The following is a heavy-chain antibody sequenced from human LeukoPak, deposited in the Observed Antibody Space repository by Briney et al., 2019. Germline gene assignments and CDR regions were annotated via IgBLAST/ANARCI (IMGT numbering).Heavy chain of an antibody. D-gene: IGHD3-3*01. V-gene: IGHV1-3*01. J-gene: IGHJ6*02. Sequence: AASVTVSCTASGYTFTSYAMHWVRQAPGQRLEWMGWINAGNGNTKYSQKLQGRVTITRDTSASTAYMELSSLRSEDTAVYYCARGPRITIFGVVSPYGMDVWGQGTTVTVSS. CDR1: GYTFTSYA. CDR2: INAGNGNT. CDR3: ARGPRITIFGVVSPYGMDV.